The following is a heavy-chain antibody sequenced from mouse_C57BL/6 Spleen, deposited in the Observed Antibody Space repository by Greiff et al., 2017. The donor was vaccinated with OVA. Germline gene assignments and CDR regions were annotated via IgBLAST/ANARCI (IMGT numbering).Heavy chain of an antibody. CDR3: AREGYGSSYDD. Sequence: VQLQQSGPGLVKPSQSLSLTCSVTGYSITSGYYWNWIRQFPGNKLEWMGYISYDGSNNYNPSLKNRISITRDTAKNQFFLKLNSVTTEDTATYYCAREGYGSSYDDWGQGTTLTVSS. CDR2: ISYDGSN. CDR1: GYSITSGYY. D-gene: IGHD1-1*01. J-gene: IGHJ2*01. V-gene: IGHV3-6*01.